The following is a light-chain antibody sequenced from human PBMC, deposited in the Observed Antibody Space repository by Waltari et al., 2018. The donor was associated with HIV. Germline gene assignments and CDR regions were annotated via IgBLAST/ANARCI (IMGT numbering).Light chain of an antibody. Sequence: EIVLTQSPVTLSLSSGERATLSCRASQSVGTYLAWYQQKPGQAPRLLIFDASHRATGIPARFSGSGSGTDFTLTISSLEPEDFGIYYCQQRSKSPPVTFGPGTKVHVK. CDR3: QQRSKSPPVT. V-gene: IGKV3-11*01. CDR2: DAS. CDR1: QSVGTY. J-gene: IGKJ3*01.